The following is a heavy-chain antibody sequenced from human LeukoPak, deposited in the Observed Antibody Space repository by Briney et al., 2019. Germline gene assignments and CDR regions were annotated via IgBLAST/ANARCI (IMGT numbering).Heavy chain of an antibody. CDR2: MSYDGNNE. CDR3: AKDFGIRYTDTYPPGY. Sequence: PGGSLRLSCAASGFTFSDYGMHWVRQAPGKGLEWVAFMSYDGNNEYYADSVKGRFTVSRDNSNNMLYLQMNGLRPEDTGVYYCAKDFGIRYTDTYPPGYWGQGTLVTVSS. D-gene: IGHD1-14*01. V-gene: IGHV3-30*18. CDR1: GFTFSDYG. J-gene: IGHJ4*02.